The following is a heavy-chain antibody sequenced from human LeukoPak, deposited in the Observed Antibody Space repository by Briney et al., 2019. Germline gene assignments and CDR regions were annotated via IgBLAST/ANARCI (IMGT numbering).Heavy chain of an antibody. CDR3: ARHYHYDILTGYTNWFDP. V-gene: IGHV5-51*01. Sequence: GESLKIPCKGSGYSFTSYWIGWVRQMPGKGLEWMGIIYPGDSDTRYSPSFQGQVTISADKSISTAYLQWSSLRASDTAMYYCARHYHYDILTGYTNWFDPWGQGTLVTVSS. CDR1: GYSFTSYW. J-gene: IGHJ5*02. CDR2: IYPGDSDT. D-gene: IGHD3-9*01.